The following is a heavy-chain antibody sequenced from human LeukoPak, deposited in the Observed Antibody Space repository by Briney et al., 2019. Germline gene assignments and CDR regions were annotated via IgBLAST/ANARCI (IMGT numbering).Heavy chain of an antibody. V-gene: IGHV1-2*02. Sequence: ASVKVSCKASGYTFTDYYLHWVRQAPGQGLEWMGWINPNNGGTNYVQRFQGRVTVTRDMSISTVYMELNRLRSDDTAVYYCARLLIDGWPVDCWGQGTLVTVSS. J-gene: IGHJ4*02. D-gene: IGHD5-24*01. CDR3: ARLLIDGWPVDC. CDR2: INPNNGGT. CDR1: GYTFTDYY.